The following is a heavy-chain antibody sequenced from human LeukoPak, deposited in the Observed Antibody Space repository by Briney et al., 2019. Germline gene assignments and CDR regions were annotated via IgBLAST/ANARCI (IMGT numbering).Heavy chain of an antibody. D-gene: IGHD2-2*01. Sequence: SETLSLTCAVYGGSFSGCYWSWIRQPPGKGLEWIGEINHSGSTNYNPSLKSRVTISVDTSKNQFSLKLSSVTAADTAVYYCARLGDIVVVPAALDGQTYYMDVWGKGTTVTVSS. CDR1: GGSFSGCY. CDR2: INHSGST. J-gene: IGHJ6*03. CDR3: ARLGDIVVVPAALDGQTYYMDV. V-gene: IGHV4-34*01.